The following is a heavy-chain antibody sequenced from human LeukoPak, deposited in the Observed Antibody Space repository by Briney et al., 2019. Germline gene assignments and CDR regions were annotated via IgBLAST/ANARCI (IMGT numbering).Heavy chain of an antibody. CDR1: GGSFSTSY. CDR3: ARGERGYSYGKGGYYYGMDV. D-gene: IGHD5-18*01. J-gene: IGHJ6*02. V-gene: IGHV4-59*01. Sequence: SETLSLTCTVSGGSFSTSYWSWIRQPPGKGLEWIGYIYYSGSTNYNPSLKSRVSVDTSKNQFSLKLSSVTAADTAVYYCARGERGYSYGKGGYYYGMDVWGQGTTVTVSS. CDR2: IYYSGST.